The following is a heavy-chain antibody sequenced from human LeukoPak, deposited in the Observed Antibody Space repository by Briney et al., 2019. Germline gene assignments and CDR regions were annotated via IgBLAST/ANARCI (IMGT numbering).Heavy chain of an antibody. J-gene: IGHJ4*02. CDR3: AKGSGTYYPAFDY. Sequence: GGPLRLSCAASGFTFSSYGMSWVRQAPGKGLEWVSAISGSGSSTYYADSVKGRFTISRENSRGTLSLQMNSLRAEDTAVYYCAKGSGTYYPAFDYWGQGTLVTVSS. D-gene: IGHD1-26*01. CDR2: ISGSGSST. V-gene: IGHV3-23*01. CDR1: GFTFSSYG.